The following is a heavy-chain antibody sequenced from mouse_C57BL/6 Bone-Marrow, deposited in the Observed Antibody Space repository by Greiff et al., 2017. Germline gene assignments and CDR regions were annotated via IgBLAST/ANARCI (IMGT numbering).Heavy chain of an antibody. J-gene: IGHJ1*01. V-gene: IGHV1-69*01. CDR2: IDPSDSYT. D-gene: IGHD1-1*01. Sequence: VQLQQPGAELVMPGASVKLSCKASGYTFTSYWMHWVKQRPGQGLEWIGEIDPSDSYTNYNQKFKGKSTLTVDKSSSPAYMQLSGLTSGDSAVYYCAREGGLILGGYLDVWGAGTTVTVSS. CDR3: AREGGLILGGYLDV. CDR1: GYTFTSYW.